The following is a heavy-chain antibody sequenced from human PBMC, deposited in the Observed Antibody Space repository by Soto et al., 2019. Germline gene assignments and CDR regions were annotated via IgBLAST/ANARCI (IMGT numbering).Heavy chain of an antibody. D-gene: IGHD2-21*01. Sequence: QVQLVQSGAEVKKPGSSVKVSCKASGGTFSSYTISWVRQAPGQGLEWMGRIIPILGIANYAQKFQGRVTITSDKSTSTAYMELSSLRSEDTAVYYCARDPSAGDSAGYWGQGTLVTVSS. J-gene: IGHJ4*02. CDR3: ARDPSAGDSAGY. CDR2: IIPILGIA. V-gene: IGHV1-69*08. CDR1: GGTFSSYT.